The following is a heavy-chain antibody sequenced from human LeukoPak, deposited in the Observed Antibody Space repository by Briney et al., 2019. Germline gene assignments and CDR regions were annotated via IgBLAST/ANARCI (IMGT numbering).Heavy chain of an antibody. Sequence: GGSLRLSCAASGFTFSGSAMHWVRQASGKGLEWVGRIRRKANSYATAYAASVKGRFTISRDDSKNTAYLQMNSLKTEDTAVYYCTRRVTAMDNWGQGTLVTVSS. D-gene: IGHD5-18*01. V-gene: IGHV3-73*01. CDR2: IRRKANSYAT. CDR3: TRRVTAMDN. CDR1: GFTFSGSA. J-gene: IGHJ4*02.